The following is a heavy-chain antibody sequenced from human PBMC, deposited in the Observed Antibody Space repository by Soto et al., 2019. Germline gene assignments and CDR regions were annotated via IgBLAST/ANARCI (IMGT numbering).Heavy chain of an antibody. CDR1: GDTFTDYY. D-gene: IGHD3-9*01. CDR3: ARDRPTTWFRTGMDV. CDR2: IRPTGDLA. J-gene: IGHJ6*02. V-gene: IGHV1-46*01. Sequence: AASVKVSCKASGDTFTDYYIHWVRQAPGQGPEWMGVIRPTGDLANYAQKFQGRVTVTRDTSTSTVYMELSSLRSEDTAVYYCARDRPTTWFRTGMDVWGQGTTVTVSS.